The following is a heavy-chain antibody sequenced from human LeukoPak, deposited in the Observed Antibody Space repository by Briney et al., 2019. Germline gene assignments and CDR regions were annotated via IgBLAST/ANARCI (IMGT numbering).Heavy chain of an antibody. V-gene: IGHV3-23*01. J-gene: IGHJ4*02. CDR1: GFTFSSYG. CDR3: AKSDEGAGPKHFDY. D-gene: IGHD6-19*01. Sequence: GGSLRLSCAASGFTFSSYGMSWVRQAPGKGLEWVSAISGSGGSTYYADSVKGRFTISRDNSRNTLYLQMNSLRAEDTAVYYCAKSDEGAGPKHFDYWGQGTLVTVSS. CDR2: ISGSGGST.